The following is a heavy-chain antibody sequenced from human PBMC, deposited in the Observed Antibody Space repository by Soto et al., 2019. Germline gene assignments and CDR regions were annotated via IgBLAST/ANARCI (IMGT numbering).Heavy chain of an antibody. CDR2: VPPIFEAS. V-gene: IGHV1-69*01. J-gene: IGHJ1*01. CDR3: VRGYYYSVWAT. D-gene: IGHD3-22*01. CDR1: GGPLTGCS. Sequence: QVQLVQSGTEVKRPGSSVKISCRASGGPLTGCSFSWGRQGPGQGLEWVGGVPPIFEASNYAPRFQGRDTVTGEESTATAYRELGSLRLEDTPVYFCVRGYYYSVWATWGQGTLLIVSS.